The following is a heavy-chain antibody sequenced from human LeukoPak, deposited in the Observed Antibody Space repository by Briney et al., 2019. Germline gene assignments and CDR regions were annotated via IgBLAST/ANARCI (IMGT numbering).Heavy chain of an antibody. Sequence: PGGSLRLSCAASGFTFSNYWMHWVRHGPGKGLALVARISTDGSTTSYGDSVKGRFTVSRDNAKNTVYLQMNSLRAEDTGVYYCAKDNSPGWFGPWGQGTLVTVSS. CDR2: ISTDGSTT. J-gene: IGHJ5*02. V-gene: IGHV3-74*01. D-gene: IGHD4-11*01. CDR1: GFTFSNYW. CDR3: AKDNSPGWFGP.